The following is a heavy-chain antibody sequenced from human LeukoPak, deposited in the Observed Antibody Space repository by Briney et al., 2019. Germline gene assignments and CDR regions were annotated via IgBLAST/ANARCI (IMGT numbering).Heavy chain of an antibody. J-gene: IGHJ4*02. CDR3: ARERSSVVDHGIDH. CDR1: GYSTSSDYC. V-gene: IGHV4-38-2*02. Sequence: PSETLSLTCFVSGYSTSSDYCWGWNRQPPGRGLEWIGSICHSGSTYYKPSLKSRVTISADTAKNQFSLKVTSVTAADTAVYYCARERSSVVDHGIDHWGQGFLVTVSS. CDR2: ICHSGST. D-gene: IGHD2-21*01.